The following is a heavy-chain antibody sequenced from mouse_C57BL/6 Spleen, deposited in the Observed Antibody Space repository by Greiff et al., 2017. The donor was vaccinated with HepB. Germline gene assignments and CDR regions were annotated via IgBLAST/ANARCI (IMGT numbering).Heavy chain of an antibody. CDR3: ARDAENDYAFAY. V-gene: IGHV7-1*01. Sequence: EVMLIESGGGLVQSGRSLRLSCATSGFTSSDFYMAWVRQALGKGLEWIAASRNKANDYTTEYNASVKGRFIFSRDTSQSILYLQMNALRAEDTAIYYCARDAENDYAFAYWGQGTLVTVSA. D-gene: IGHD2-4*01. CDR1: GFTSSDFY. CDR2: SRNKANDYTT. J-gene: IGHJ3*01.